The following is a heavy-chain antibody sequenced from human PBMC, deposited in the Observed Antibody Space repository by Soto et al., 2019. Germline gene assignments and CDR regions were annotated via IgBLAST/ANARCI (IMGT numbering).Heavy chain of an antibody. CDR2: ISYDGSKK. CDR1: GFTFSNYA. CDR3: ARDEEANTWYVLDY. D-gene: IGHD3-10*02. V-gene: IGHV3-30-3*01. Sequence: GGSLRLSCAASGFTFSNYAMHWVRQAPGKGLEWVTLISYDGSKKYYADSVKGRFTISRDNSKNALYLQMNSLRAEDTAVYYCARDEEANTWYVLDYWGLGTLVTVSS. J-gene: IGHJ4*02.